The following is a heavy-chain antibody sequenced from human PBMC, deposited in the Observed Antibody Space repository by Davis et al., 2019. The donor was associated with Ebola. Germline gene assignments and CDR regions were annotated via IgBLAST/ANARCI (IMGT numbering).Heavy chain of an antibody. CDR2: MYPGDSDT. Sequence: PGGSLRLSCKGSGYTFTSYWIGWVRQIPGKGLEWLGIMYPGDSDTRYNPSFQGQVTMSADKSISPAYLHLSSLRASDTAMYYCARLANIVVVPAGGMDVWGQGTTVTVSS. V-gene: IGHV5-51*01. D-gene: IGHD2-2*01. CDR3: ARLANIVVVPAGGMDV. J-gene: IGHJ6*02. CDR1: GYTFTSYW.